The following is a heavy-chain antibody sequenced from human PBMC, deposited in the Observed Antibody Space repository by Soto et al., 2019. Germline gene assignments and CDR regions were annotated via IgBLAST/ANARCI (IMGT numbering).Heavy chain of an antibody. J-gene: IGHJ6*02. CDR3: AKSTRHYDILTGYLTYYYYGMDV. Sequence: WWSLRLSCSASVFTCSSYAMSWLRQAPGKGLEWVSAISGSGGSTYYADSVKGRFTISRDNSKNTLYLQMNSLRAEDTAVYYCAKSTRHYDILTGYLTYYYYGMDVWGQGTTVTVSS. D-gene: IGHD3-9*01. CDR1: VFTCSSYA. CDR2: ISGSGGST. V-gene: IGHV3-23*01.